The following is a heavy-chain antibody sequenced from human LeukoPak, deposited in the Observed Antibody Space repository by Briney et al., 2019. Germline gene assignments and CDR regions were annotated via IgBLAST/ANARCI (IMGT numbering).Heavy chain of an antibody. CDR1: GFTFSSYA. CDR3: AKNLNDILTRYSNPFRGKTTVTHLDAFDI. J-gene: IGHJ3*02. Sequence: GGSLRLSCAASGFTFSSYAMGWVRQAPGKGLEWVSHISGSGDNTYYADSVKGRFTISRDNSQNTLYLQMNSLRAEATAVSYCAKNLNDILTRYSNPFRGKTTVTHLDAFDIWGQGTMVTVSS. D-gene: IGHD3-9*01. V-gene: IGHV3-23*01. CDR2: ISGSGDNT.